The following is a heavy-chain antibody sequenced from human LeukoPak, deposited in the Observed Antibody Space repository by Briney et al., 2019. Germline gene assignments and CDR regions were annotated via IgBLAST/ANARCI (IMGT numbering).Heavy chain of an antibody. V-gene: IGHV3-23*01. Sequence: GGSLRLSCAASGFTFSSYAMSWVRQAPGKGLEWVSAISGSDDSTYYADSVKGRFTISRDNSKNTLHLQMNSLRAEDTAVYYCAKDKRYYDSSGSPYYYYGMDVWGQGTTVTVSS. CDR1: GFTFSSYA. J-gene: IGHJ6*02. CDR3: AKDKRYYDSSGSPYYYYGMDV. D-gene: IGHD3-22*01. CDR2: ISGSDDST.